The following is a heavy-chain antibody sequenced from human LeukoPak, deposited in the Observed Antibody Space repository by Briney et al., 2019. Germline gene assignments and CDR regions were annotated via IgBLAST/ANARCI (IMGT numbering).Heavy chain of an antibody. D-gene: IGHD2-15*01. CDR3: ARSLGKWSLDY. J-gene: IGHJ4*02. CDR1: GYTFSNYA. CDR2: ISGSGAST. Sequence: GGSLRLSCAASGYTFSNYAMGWVRQAPGKGLEWVSAISGSGASTYYADSVKGRFTISRDNSKSTLYLQMNSLRSEDTAVYYCARSLGKWSLDYWGQGTLVTVSS. V-gene: IGHV3-23*01.